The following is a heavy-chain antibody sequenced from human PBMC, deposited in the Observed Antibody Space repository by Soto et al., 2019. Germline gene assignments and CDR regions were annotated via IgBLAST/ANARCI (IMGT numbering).Heavy chain of an antibody. D-gene: IGHD2-15*01. Sequence: SETLSLTCAVSGGSISSINWWSWVRQPPGKGLEWIGEIYHSGSTNYNPSLKSRVTISVDKSKNQFSLKLSSVTAADTAVYYCARTRYCSGGSCYSGGSRWFYPWGQGTLVTVSS. CDR2: IYHSGST. CDR3: ARTRYCSGGSCYSGGSRWFYP. J-gene: IGHJ5*02. V-gene: IGHV4-4*02. CDR1: GGSISSINW.